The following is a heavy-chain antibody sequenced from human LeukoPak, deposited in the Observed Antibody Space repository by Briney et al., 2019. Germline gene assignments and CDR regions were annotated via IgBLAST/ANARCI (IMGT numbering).Heavy chain of an antibody. V-gene: IGHV3-30*19. Sequence: GRSLRLSCAASGFTFSSYGMHWFRQAPDKGLEWVAVIWYDGSNKYYADSVKGRFTISRDNSKNTLYLQMNSLRAEDTAVYYCARDTTRTNDYGDYVLLEWAQGTLVTVSS. D-gene: IGHD4-17*01. J-gene: IGHJ4*02. CDR2: IWYDGSNK. CDR1: GFTFSSYG. CDR3: ARDTTRTNDYGDYVLLE.